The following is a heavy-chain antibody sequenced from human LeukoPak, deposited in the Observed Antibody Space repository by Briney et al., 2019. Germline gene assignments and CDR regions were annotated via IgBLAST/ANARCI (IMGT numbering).Heavy chain of an antibody. D-gene: IGHD3-10*01. CDR2: VHHSGYT. Sequence: SETLSLTCAVSGFSIRSPYYWGWIRQPPGKGLEWIGSVHHSGYTHYSPSLKSRVTTSIDTSNNQFSLKLNLNSVTAADTAVYYCARGGSGNYWDFDYWGQGTLVTVSS. CDR3: ARGGSGNYWDFDY. V-gene: IGHV4-38-2*01. CDR1: GFSIRSPYY. J-gene: IGHJ4*02.